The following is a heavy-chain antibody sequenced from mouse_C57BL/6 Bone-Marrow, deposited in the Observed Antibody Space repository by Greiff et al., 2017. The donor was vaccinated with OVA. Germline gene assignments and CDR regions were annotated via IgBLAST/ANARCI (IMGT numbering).Heavy chain of an antibody. CDR1: GYTFTSYW. D-gene: IGHD2-2*01. J-gene: IGHJ4*01. V-gene: IGHV1-64*01. Sequence: VQLQQPGAELVKPGASVKLSCKASGYTFTSYWMHWVKQRPGQGLEWIGMIHPNSGSTNYNEKFKSKATLTVDKSSSTAYVQLSSLTSEDSAVYYCARMGGGLVFYAMDYWGQGTSVTVSS. CDR2: IHPNSGST. CDR3: ARMGGGLVFYAMDY.